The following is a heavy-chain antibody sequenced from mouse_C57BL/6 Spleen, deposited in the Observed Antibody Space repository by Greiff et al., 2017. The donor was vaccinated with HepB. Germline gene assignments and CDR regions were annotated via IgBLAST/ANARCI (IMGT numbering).Heavy chain of an antibody. D-gene: IGHD3-2*02. CDR3: ARKGTAQATSAMDY. CDR1: GYAFSSYW. CDR2: IYPGDGDT. J-gene: IGHJ4*01. Sequence: VQLQQSGAELVKPGASVKISCKASGYAFSSYWMNWVKQRPGKGLEWIGQIYPGDGDTNYNGKFKGKATLTADKSSSTAYMQLSSLTSEDSAVYFCARKGTAQATSAMDYWGQGTSVTVSS. V-gene: IGHV1-80*01.